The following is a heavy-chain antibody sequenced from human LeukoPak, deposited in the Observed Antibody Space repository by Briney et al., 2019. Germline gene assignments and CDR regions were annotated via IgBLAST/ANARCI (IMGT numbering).Heavy chain of an antibody. CDR2: ISGSGGST. CDR1: GFTFSSYA. V-gene: IGHV3-23*01. CDR3: AKVPGYYYDSSGYHYFDY. D-gene: IGHD3-22*01. J-gene: IGHJ4*02. Sequence: PGGSLRLSCAASGFTFSSYAMSWVRQAPGKGLEWVSAISGSGGSTYYADSVKGRFTISRDNSKNTLYLQMNSPRAEDTAVYYCAKVPGYYYDSSGYHYFDYWGQGTLVTVSS.